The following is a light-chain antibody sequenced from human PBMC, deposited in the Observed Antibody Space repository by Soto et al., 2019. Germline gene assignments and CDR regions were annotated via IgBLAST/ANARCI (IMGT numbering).Light chain of an antibody. CDR2: DAS. Sequence: EIVLTQSPATLSLSPGDRATLSCRASQSVSSYLAWYQQKPGQAPRLLIYDASNRATGIPARFSGSGSGTDFTLTISSLEPEDFAVNYCQQRSNWPPWTFGQGTKLEIK. V-gene: IGKV3-11*01. J-gene: IGKJ2*02. CDR1: QSVSSY. CDR3: QQRSNWPPWT.